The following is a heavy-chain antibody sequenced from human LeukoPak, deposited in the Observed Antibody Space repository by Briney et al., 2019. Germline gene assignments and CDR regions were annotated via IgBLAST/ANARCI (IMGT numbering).Heavy chain of an antibody. V-gene: IGHV3-20*01. CDR3: ARDRTYYSLDS. D-gene: IGHD2-21*01. J-gene: IGHJ4*02. CDR2: INRNGGIT. Sequence: GGSLRLSCAASGFTFHDHGMSRVRHAPGKGLEWVSGINRNGGITSYADSVKGRFTISRDNAKNSLYLQMNSLRAEDTALYHCARDRTYYSLDSWGQGTLVTVSS. CDR1: GFTFHDHG.